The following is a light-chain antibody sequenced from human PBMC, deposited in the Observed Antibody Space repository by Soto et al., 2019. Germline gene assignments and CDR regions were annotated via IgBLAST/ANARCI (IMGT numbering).Light chain of an antibody. CDR2: AAS. CDR3: QQSYSIPYT. Sequence: DIQMTQSASSLSASVGDRVTITCRASQSISSNLNWHQQKPGKAPKVLIYAASSLQSGVPSRFSGSGSGTDFTLTISSLQPEDFATYYCQQSYSIPYTFGQGTKREIK. V-gene: IGKV1-39*01. J-gene: IGKJ2*01. CDR1: QSISSN.